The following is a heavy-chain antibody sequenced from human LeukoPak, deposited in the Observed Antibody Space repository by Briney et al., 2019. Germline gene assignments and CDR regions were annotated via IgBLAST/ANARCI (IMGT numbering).Heavy chain of an antibody. CDR2: MGPNNGNT. Sequence: ASVKVSLKASGYTFTSYDINWVRQATGRGLEWMGWMGPNNGNTGFAQKFQGRVTMTRNTSISTAYMELSSLRSEDTAVYYCARGRKTGTRVAVDIWGQGTMVTVSS. CDR3: ARGRKTGTRVAVDI. V-gene: IGHV1-8*01. J-gene: IGHJ3*02. CDR1: GYTFTSYD.